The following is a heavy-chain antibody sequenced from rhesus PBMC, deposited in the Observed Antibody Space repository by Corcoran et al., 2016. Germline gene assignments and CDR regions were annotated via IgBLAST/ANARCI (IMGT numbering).Heavy chain of an antibody. J-gene: IGHJ5-1*01. CDR1: GFTFSSYE. Sequence: DVQLVESGGGLVKPGGSLRLSCVASGFTFSSYEMHWVSQAPGKGREGVSVISEKGGTTEYTDSVKGRFTSSRDNAKNSRFLQMNSLRAEDTAVYYCTVLFDVWGPGVLVTVSS. V-gene: IGHV3-100*02. CDR3: TVLFDV. CDR2: ISEKGGTT. D-gene: IGHD6-13*01.